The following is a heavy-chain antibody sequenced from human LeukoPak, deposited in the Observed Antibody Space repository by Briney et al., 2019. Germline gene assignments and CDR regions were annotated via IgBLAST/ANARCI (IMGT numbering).Heavy chain of an antibody. D-gene: IGHD1-26*01. CDR1: GDSINNDNYY. V-gene: IGHV4-39*02. J-gene: IGHJ4*01. CDR2: VYHNGHT. Sequence: NPSETLSLTCYVSGDSINNDNYYWGWVRQSPGAGLEWLGSVYHNGHTIYTPSLKSRLTLSVDTSKNHFSLNLTSATAADTAVYFCASVLQSGTYPSGSDYYFDSWGRGTLVTVTS. CDR3: ASVLQSGTYPSGSDYYFDS.